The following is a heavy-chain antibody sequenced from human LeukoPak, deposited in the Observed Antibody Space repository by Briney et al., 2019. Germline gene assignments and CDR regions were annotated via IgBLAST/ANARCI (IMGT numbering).Heavy chain of an antibody. CDR3: ARDLNVDTAMVTLWTHTFDY. CDR2: MNPNSGNT. D-gene: IGHD5-18*01. V-gene: IGHV1-8*01. CDR1: GYTFTSYD. J-gene: IGHJ4*02. Sequence: ASVKVSCKASGYTFTSYDINWVRQATGQGLEWMGWMNPNSGNTGYAQKFQGRVTMARNTSISTAYMELSSLRSEDTAVYYCARDLNVDTAMVTLWTHTFDYWGQGTLVTVSS.